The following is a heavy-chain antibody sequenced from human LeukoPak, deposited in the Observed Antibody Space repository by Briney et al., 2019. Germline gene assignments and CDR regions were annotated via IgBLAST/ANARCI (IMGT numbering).Heavy chain of an antibody. CDR3: ARDPISGSYYDGRVDSWFDP. D-gene: IGHD1-26*01. J-gene: IGHJ5*02. Sequence: GGSLRLSCATSGFTFSDHYMTWVRQAPGKGLEWMGWINAGNGNTKYSQEFQGRVTITRDTSASTAYMELSSLRSEDMAVYYCARDPISGSYYDGRVDSWFDPWGQGTLVTVSS. CDR1: GFTFSDHY. V-gene: IGHV1/OR15-3*02. CDR2: INAGNGNT.